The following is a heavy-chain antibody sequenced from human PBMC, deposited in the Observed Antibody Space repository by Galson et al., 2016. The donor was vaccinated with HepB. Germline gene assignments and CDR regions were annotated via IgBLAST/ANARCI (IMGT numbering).Heavy chain of an antibody. CDR1: GFTFSWYS. Sequence: SLRLSCAASGFTFSWYSMHWVHQAPGKGLEWVALISYDGSNKYYADSVKGRFTISRDNSKNTLYPQMNGLRAEDTAVYYCAKDLDPHDSGGLYYTDYWGQGTLVTVSS. CDR2: ISYDGSNK. D-gene: IGHD3-22*01. V-gene: IGHV3-30-3*01. J-gene: IGHJ4*02. CDR3: AKDLDPHDSGGLYYTDY.